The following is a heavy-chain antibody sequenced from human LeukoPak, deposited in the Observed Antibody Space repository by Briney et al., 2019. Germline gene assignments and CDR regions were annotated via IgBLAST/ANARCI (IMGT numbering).Heavy chain of an antibody. CDR1: GYTFTNYA. D-gene: IGHD4-23*01. CDR2: INAGIGNT. J-gene: IGHJ3*02. Sequence: ASVKVSCKASGYTFTNYAIHWVRQAPGQRLEWMGWINAGIGNTKYSQKFQDRVANTRDTSASTAYMELSSLRSEDTSVYYCARTQGVYYGGNFGAFDIWGQGTMVTVSS. CDR3: ARTQGVYYGGNFGAFDI. V-gene: IGHV1-3*01.